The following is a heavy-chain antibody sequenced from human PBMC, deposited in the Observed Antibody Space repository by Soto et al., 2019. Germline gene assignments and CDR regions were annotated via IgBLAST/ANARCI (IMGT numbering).Heavy chain of an antibody. J-gene: IGHJ6*02. CDR3: ARKVYGEISYYYYVMDV. Sequence: QVQLVESGGGVVQPGRSLRLSCAASGFTFSSYGMHWVRQAPGKGLEWVAVIWYGGSNKYYADSVKGRFTLSRDNSNIILYLQKYSLRAGDTDVDYCARKVYGEISYYYYVMDVWGHGTTVTVS. V-gene: IGHV3-33*01. CDR2: IWYGGSNK. CDR1: GFTFSSYG. D-gene: IGHD4-17*01.